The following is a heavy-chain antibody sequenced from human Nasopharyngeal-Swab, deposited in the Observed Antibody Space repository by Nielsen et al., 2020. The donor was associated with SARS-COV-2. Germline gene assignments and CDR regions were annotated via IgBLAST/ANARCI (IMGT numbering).Heavy chain of an antibody. D-gene: IGHD1-26*01. CDR3: ARAFTRASWDKENWFNT. Sequence: SVNVSCKASAYTFSRYYIHWVRQAPGLGLEWMGIINPNGGGTSSAQNFQGRVSLTRDTSTSTLYMELSSLTSEDTAVYYCARAFTRASWDKENWFNTWGQGTLVTVSS. CDR1: AYTFSRYY. V-gene: IGHV1-46*01. CDR2: INPNGGGT. J-gene: IGHJ5*02.